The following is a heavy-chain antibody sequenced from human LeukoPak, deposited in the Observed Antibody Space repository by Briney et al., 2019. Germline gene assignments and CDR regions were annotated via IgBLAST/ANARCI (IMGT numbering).Heavy chain of an antibody. D-gene: IGHD2-15*01. J-gene: IGHJ2*01. CDR3: ARDYRYCSGGSCYSYNWYFDL. V-gene: IGHV3-11*04. CDR2: ISSSGSTI. CDR1: GFTFSDYY. Sequence: GGSLRLSCAASGFTFSDYYMSWIRQAPGKGLEWVSYISSSGSTIYYADSVKGRFTISRDNAKNSLYLQMNSLRAEDTAVYYCARDYRYCSGGSCYSYNWYFDLWGRGTLVTVSS.